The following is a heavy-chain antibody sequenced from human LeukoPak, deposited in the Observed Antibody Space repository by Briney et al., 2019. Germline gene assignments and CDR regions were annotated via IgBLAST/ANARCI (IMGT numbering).Heavy chain of an antibody. V-gene: IGHV1-46*01. D-gene: IGHD3-22*01. CDR1: GYTFTSYY. J-gene: IGHJ4*02. CDR3: ARDRSGYIDY. CDR2: INPSGGST. Sequence: ASVKVSCKASGYTFTSYYVHWVRQAPGQGLEWMGIINPSGGSTSYAQKFQGRVTMTRDMSTSTVYMELSSLRSEDTAVYYCARDRSGYIDYWGQGTLVTVSS.